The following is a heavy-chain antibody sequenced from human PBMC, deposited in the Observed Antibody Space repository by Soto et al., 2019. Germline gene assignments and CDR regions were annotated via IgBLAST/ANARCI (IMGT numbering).Heavy chain of an antibody. CDR1: GFIFSDHA. CDR2: ISENGDST. D-gene: IGHD1-1*01. Sequence: EVQLLESGGGLIQPGGSLKISCAASGFIFSDHAMSWVRQAPGKGLEWVSAISENGDSTYYADSVKGRFTISRDNSKNTLFLQMNSLRAEDTAKYYCAKEERRQFNSFDPWGQGTLVTVSS. J-gene: IGHJ5*02. CDR3: AKEERRQFNSFDP. V-gene: IGHV3-23*01.